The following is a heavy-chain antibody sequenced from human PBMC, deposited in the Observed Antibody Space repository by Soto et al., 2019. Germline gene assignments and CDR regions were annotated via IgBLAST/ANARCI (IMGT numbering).Heavy chain of an antibody. D-gene: IGHD3-10*01. Sequence: PGGSLRLSCAASGFTFSSYAMHWVRQAPGKGLEWVAVISYDGSNKYYADSVKGRFTISRDNSKNTLYLQMNSLRAEDTAVYYCARDSADAFEIWGKGTMGTVSS. CDR3: ARDSADAFEI. CDR1: GFTFSSYA. V-gene: IGHV3-30-3*01. J-gene: IGHJ3*02. CDR2: ISYDGSNK.